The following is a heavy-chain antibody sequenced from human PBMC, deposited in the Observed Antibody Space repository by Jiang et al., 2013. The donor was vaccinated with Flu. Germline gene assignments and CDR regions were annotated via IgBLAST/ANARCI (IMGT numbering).Heavy chain of an antibody. J-gene: IGHJ5*02. CDR3: ARDNNDFWSGPSNWFDP. D-gene: IGHD3-3*01. CDR1: GYTFTSYG. Sequence: SGAEVKKPGASVKVSCKASGYTFTSYGISWVRQAPGQGLEWMGWISAYNGNTNYAQKLQGRVTMTTDTSTSTVYMELSSLRSDDTAVYYCARDNNDFWSGPSNWFDPWGQGTLVTVSS. V-gene: IGHV1-18*01. CDR2: ISAYNGNT.